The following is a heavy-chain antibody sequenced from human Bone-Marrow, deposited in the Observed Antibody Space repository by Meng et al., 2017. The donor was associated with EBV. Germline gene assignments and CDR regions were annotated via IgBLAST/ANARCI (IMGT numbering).Heavy chain of an antibody. D-gene: IGHD3-22*01. CDR1: GGSIRSYY. J-gene: IGHJ4*02. V-gene: IGHV4-59*01. Sequence: LQYSGLGLWMPSKTLSPPFTVSGGSIRSYYWSWIRQPPRKGLEWIGHIYYSGSTNSTPSLKSRVAISVDTSKNPFSLKLSSVTAADTAVYYCAREYYDSSGYYDYWGQGTLVTVSS. CDR3: AREYYDSSGYYDY. CDR2: IYYSGST.